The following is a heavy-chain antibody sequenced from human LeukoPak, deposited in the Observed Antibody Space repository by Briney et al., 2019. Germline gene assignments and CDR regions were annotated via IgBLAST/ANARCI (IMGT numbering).Heavy chain of an antibody. D-gene: IGHD3-22*01. CDR3: ARVKTRYYYDSSGYLGY. CDR1: GFTFSSYA. CDR2: ISSSGSTI. Sequence: GGPLRLSCAASGFTFSSYAMHWVRQAPGKGLEWVSYISSSGSTIYYADSVKGRFTISRDNAKNSLYLQMSSLRAEDTAVYYCARVKTRYYYDSSGYLGYWGQGTLVTVSS. V-gene: IGHV3-48*03. J-gene: IGHJ4*02.